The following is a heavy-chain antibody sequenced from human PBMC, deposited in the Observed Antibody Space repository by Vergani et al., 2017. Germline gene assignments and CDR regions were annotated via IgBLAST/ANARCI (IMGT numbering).Heavy chain of an antibody. CDR1: GFTFSSYG. V-gene: IGHV3-33*01. CDR3: ARDPRGKSNPSSALGDY. J-gene: IGHJ4*02. CDR2: IWYDGSNK. D-gene: IGHD4-11*01. Sequence: VQLVESGGAVVQPGRSLRLSCAASGFTFSSYGMHWVRQAPGKGLEWVAVIWYDGSNKYYADSVKGRFTISRDNSKNTLYLQMNSLRAEDTAVYYCARDPRGKSNPSSALGDYWGQGTLVTVSS.